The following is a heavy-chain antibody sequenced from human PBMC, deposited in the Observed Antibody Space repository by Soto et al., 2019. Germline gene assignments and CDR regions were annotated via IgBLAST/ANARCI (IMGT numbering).Heavy chain of an antibody. D-gene: IGHD6-25*01. CDR2: SSSDSTYI. Sequence: EVQLVASGGGLVKPGVSLRLSCAASGFTFRTYSMNWVSQVQGKGLEGVSASSSDSTYIFYADSVKGRFTISRDNAKNSLYLQINSLRAEDTAVYYCARDLGVTATGPSLDYWGQGTQVTGSS. CDR1: GFTFRTYS. CDR3: ARDLGVTATGPSLDY. V-gene: IGHV3-21*01. J-gene: IGHJ4*02.